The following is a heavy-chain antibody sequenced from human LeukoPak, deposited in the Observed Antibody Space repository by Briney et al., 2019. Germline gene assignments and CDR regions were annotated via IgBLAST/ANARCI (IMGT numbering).Heavy chain of an antibody. D-gene: IGHD4-17*01. CDR2: ISGSGGST. CDR1: GFPFRIFA. J-gene: IGHJ3*01. Sequence: QPWGSPRLPRAAPGFPFRIFALGLVRPAPRKGPGLVSTISGSGGSTYYADSVKGRFTISRDNSKNTLYLQMNSLRAEDTAVYYCANYMTTVTTSAFDVWGQGTMVTVSS. CDR3: ANYMTTVTTSAFDV. V-gene: IGHV3-23*01.